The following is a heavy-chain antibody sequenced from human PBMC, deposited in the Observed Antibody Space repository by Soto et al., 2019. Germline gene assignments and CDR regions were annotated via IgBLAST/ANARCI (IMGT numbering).Heavy chain of an antibody. D-gene: IGHD2-8*01. CDR1: GFIFRDYA. J-gene: IGHJ5*02. Sequence: EVQLLESGGDLVQPGGSLRLSCAASGFIFRDYAMSWVRQAPGKGLEWLSVISASAGSTYYADSVRGRFTISRDNSKNTIYLQMNSLRAEDTAVYYCAKDVGYCTNGVCLYNWFDPWGQGTLVTVSS. V-gene: IGHV3-23*01. CDR2: ISASAGST. CDR3: AKDVGYCTNGVCLYNWFDP.